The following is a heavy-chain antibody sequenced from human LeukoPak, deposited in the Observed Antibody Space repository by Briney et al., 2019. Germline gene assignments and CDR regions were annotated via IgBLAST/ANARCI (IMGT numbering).Heavy chain of an antibody. Sequence: GASVKVSCKASGYTFTSYGISWVRQAPGQGLEWMGWISAYNGNTNYAQKLQGRVTMTTDTSTSTAYMELRSLRSDDTAVYYCARDLAGFALRPSNFDYWGQGTLVTVSS. D-gene: IGHD3-10*01. CDR1: GYTFTSYG. V-gene: IGHV1-18*01. CDR3: ARDLAGFALRPSNFDY. J-gene: IGHJ4*02. CDR2: ISAYNGNT.